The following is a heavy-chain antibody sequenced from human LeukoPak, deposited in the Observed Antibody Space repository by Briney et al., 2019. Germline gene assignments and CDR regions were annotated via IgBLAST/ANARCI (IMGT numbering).Heavy chain of an antibody. D-gene: IGHD6-19*01. Sequence: SETLSLTCTVSGGSISSGSYYWTWIRQPAGKGLEWIGHLYTSGSTTYNPSLQRRVTISADTSKNQFSLRLTSLTAADTAVYYCARAGGSVGWHGPINSWGQGMLATVS. V-gene: IGHV4-61*09. CDR3: ARAGGSVGWHGPINS. J-gene: IGHJ4*02. CDR2: LYTSGST. CDR1: GGSISSGSYY.